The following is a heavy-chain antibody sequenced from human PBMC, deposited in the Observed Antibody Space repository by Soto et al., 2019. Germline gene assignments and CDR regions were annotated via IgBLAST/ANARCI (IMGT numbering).Heavy chain of an antibody. J-gene: IGHJ3*02. Sequence: VASVKVSCKTSGYTFTDYYTHWVRQAPGQGLEWMGWMNPKSGGAYFAQKFQGRVTLTRDTSIGTAYIEVNSLTSDDTADYFCTRENIENSDGLYDAFDIWGQGTTVTVSS. D-gene: IGHD5-18*01. V-gene: IGHV1-2*02. CDR3: TRENIENSDGLYDAFDI. CDR1: GYTFTDYY. CDR2: MNPKSGGA.